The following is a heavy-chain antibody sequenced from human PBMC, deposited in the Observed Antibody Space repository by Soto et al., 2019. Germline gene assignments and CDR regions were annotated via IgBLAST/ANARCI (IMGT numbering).Heavy chain of an antibody. CDR2: INHSGST. Sequence: SSETLCVTCAVYGGSFSGYYWSWSRQPPGKGLEWIGEINHSGSTNYNPSLKSRVTISVDTSKNQFSLKLSSVTVADTAVYYCASGPRHLLFAYSGQRSLVTVFS. V-gene: IGHV4-34*01. CDR3: ASGPRHLLFAY. J-gene: IGHJ4*02. CDR1: GGSFSGYY.